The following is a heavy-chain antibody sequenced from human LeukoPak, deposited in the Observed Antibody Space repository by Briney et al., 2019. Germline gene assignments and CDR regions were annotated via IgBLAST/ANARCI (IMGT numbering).Heavy chain of an antibody. Sequence: GGSLRLSCAASGFSFSSYWMSWVRQAPGKGLEWVANIKEDGSEKYYVDSLKGRFTISRDNAKSSLFLQLNSLRAEDTAVYYCARDQGWLQFDNWGQGTLVTVSS. V-gene: IGHV3-7*05. D-gene: IGHD5-12*01. CDR3: ARDQGWLQFDN. J-gene: IGHJ4*02. CDR1: GFSFSSYW. CDR2: IKEDGSEK.